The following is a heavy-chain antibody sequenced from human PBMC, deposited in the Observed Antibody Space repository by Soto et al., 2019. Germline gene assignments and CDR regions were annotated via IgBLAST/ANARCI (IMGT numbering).Heavy chain of an antibody. V-gene: IGHV3-23*01. CDR1: GFTFSSYA. CDR3: AKANLNGKGANDY. CDR2: ISDSGTGT. D-gene: IGHD1-26*01. J-gene: IGHJ4*02. Sequence: EVQLWESGGGLGQPGGSLKLSCAASGFTFSSYAMTWVRQAPGKGLEWVSVISDSGTGTYYADSVKGRFTISRDNSKKTLYLQMNSLRADDTAVYYCAKANLNGKGANDYWGQGALVTVSS.